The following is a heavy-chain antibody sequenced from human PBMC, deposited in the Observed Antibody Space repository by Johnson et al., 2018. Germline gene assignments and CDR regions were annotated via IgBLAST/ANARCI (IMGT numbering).Heavy chain of an antibody. Sequence: VQLVQSGGGVVQPGRSLRLSCAASGFTFSSYGMHWVRQAPGKGLVWVSRINSDGSSTSYADSVKGRFTISRDNAKNTLYLQMNSLSAEETAVYYGARGKDGYNRGDDAFAIWGQGTMVTVSS. J-gene: IGHJ3*02. D-gene: IGHD5-24*01. CDR1: GFTFSSYG. CDR3: ARGKDGYNRGDDAFAI. V-gene: IGHV3-74*02. CDR2: INSDGSST.